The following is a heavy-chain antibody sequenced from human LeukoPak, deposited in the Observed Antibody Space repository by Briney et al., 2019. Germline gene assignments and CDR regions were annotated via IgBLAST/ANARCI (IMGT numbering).Heavy chain of an antibody. CDR2: IYYSGST. D-gene: IGHD1-1*01. J-gene: IGHJ4*02. CDR1: GGSISSSSYY. CDR3: AKNGVDY. Sequence: SETLSLTSTVSGGSISSSSYYWGWIRRPPGKGLEWIGSIYYSGSTYYNPSLMSRVTISVDTSKNQFSLKLSSVTAADTAVYYCAKNGVDYWGQGTLVTVSS. V-gene: IGHV4-39*01.